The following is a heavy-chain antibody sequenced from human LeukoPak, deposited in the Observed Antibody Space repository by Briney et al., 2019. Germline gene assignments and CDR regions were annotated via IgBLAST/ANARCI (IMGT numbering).Heavy chain of an antibody. D-gene: IGHD3-9*01. J-gene: IGHJ4*02. V-gene: IGHV4-39*07. CDR1: GVSINNSSFS. CDR2: IYFTGST. Sequence: SETLSLTCSISGVSINNSSFSWGWIRQPPGKGREWIGNIYFTGSTYYNPSLKSRVTISVDTSKSQCSLKLRSVTAADTAVYFCARAPTRSSDTVTGYLFDSWGQGTLVTVSS. CDR3: ARAPTRSSDTVTGYLFDS.